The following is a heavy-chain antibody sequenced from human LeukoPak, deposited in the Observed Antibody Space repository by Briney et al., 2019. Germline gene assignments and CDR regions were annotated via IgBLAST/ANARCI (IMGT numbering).Heavy chain of an antibody. V-gene: IGHV3-33*01. Sequence: GRSLRLSCAASGFTFSSYGMHWVRQAPGKGLEWVAVIWYDGSNKYYADSVKGRFTISRDNSKNTLYLQMNSLRAEDTAVYYCARDQGWAPLDPWGQGTLVTVSS. CDR1: GFTFSSYG. D-gene: IGHD6-19*01. CDR3: ARDQGWAPLDP. J-gene: IGHJ5*02. CDR2: IWYDGSNK.